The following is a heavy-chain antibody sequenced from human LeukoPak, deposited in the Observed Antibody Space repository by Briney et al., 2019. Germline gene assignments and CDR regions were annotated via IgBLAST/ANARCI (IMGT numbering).Heavy chain of an antibody. CDR3: ARGGRAIFGVVIKTGFDY. CDR2: INHSGST. CDR1: GGSFSGYY. Sequence: SETLSLTCAVYGGSFSGYYWSWIRQPPGKGLEWIGEINHSGSTNYNPSLKSRVTISVDTSKNQFSLKLSSVTAADTAVYYCARGGRAIFGVVIKTGFDYWGQGTLVTVSS. D-gene: IGHD3-3*01. J-gene: IGHJ4*02. V-gene: IGHV4-34*01.